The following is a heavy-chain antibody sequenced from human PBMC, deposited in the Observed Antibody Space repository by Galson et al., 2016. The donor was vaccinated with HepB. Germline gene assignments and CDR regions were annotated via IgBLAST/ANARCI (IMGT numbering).Heavy chain of an antibody. CDR2: IKSEPAGGTV. V-gene: IGHV3-15*01. CDR1: GFTFINAW. D-gene: IGHD3-16*01. Sequence: SLRLSCATSGFTFINAWMSWVRQVPGKGLEWVGRIKSEPAGGTVDYAAPVIGRFTISRDESKNTLYLQMNNLQTEDTAVYYCDTGGHDYGTCGQGTLVMVSS. CDR3: DTGGHDYGT. J-gene: IGHJ3*01.